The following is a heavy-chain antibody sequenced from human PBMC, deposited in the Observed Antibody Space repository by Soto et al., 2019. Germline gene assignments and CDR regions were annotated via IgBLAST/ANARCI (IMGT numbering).Heavy chain of an antibody. CDR1: GGSFSGYY. D-gene: IGHD2-8*01. V-gene: IGHV4-34*01. Sequence: SETLSLTCAVYGGSFSGYYWSWIRQPPGKGLEWIGEINHSGSTNYNPSLKSRVTISVDTSKNQFSLKLSSVTAADTAVYYCTRFDCTNGVCLFDYWGQGTLVTVSS. CDR2: INHSGST. J-gene: IGHJ4*02. CDR3: TRFDCTNGVCLFDY.